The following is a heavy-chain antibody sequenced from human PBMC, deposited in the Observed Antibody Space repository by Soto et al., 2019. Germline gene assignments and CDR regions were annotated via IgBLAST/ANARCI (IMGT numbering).Heavy chain of an antibody. CDR3: AKQQYDNSGFFFRYFDL. CDR2: IYYTGNT. V-gene: IGHV4-31*03. Sequence: SETLSLTCTVSGGSVSSVGYYWNWIRQHPGKGLEWIGYIYYTGNTYYNPSLKSRITMSLDTSKNQFSLKLASVTAADTAIYYCAKQQYDNSGFFFRYFDLWGRGTLVTVS. CDR1: GGSVSSVGYY. J-gene: IGHJ2*01. D-gene: IGHD3-22*01.